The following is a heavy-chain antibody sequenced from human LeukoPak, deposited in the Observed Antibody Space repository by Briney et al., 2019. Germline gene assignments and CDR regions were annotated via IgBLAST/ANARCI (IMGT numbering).Heavy chain of an antibody. D-gene: IGHD1-26*01. V-gene: IGHV3-7*01. CDR3: ARDRRSCRRSDCRGDAFDN. J-gene: IGHJ3*02. CDR2: LKEDGSKK. CDR1: GFTFSDHY. Sequence: GGSLRLSCAASGFTFSDHYMDWVRQAPGKGLEWVANLKEDGSKKYYVESVRGRFTISRDNAENSQYLQMNSLRAADTAVYYCARDRRSCRRSDCRGDAFDNWGQGTMVTVSS.